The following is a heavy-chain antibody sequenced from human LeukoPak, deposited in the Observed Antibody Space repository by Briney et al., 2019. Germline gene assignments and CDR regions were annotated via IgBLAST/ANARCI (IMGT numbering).Heavy chain of an antibody. CDR3: ARGRRSSSWYRGAWYFDY. CDR1: GGSISSSFYY. D-gene: IGHD6-13*01. Sequence: SETLSLTCTVSGGSISSSFYYWGWIRQPPGKGLEWIGEINHSGSTNYNPSLKSRVTISVDTSKNQFSLKLSSVTAADTAVYYCARGRRSSSWYRGAWYFDYWGQGTLVTVSS. V-gene: IGHV4-39*07. CDR2: INHSGST. J-gene: IGHJ4*02.